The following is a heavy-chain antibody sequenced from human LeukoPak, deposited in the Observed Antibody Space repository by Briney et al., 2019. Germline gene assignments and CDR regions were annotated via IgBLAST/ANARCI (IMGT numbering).Heavy chain of an antibody. CDR3: ARDGYYGSGSYGDY. J-gene: IGHJ4*02. Sequence: GGSLRLSCAASGFTFSSYAMHWVRQAPGKGLEWVAVISYDGSNKYYADSVKGRFTISRDNSKNTLYLQMNSLRAEDTAVYYCARDGYYGSGSYGDYWGQGTLVTVSS. V-gene: IGHV3-30-3*01. CDR2: ISYDGSNK. CDR1: GFTFSSYA. D-gene: IGHD3-10*01.